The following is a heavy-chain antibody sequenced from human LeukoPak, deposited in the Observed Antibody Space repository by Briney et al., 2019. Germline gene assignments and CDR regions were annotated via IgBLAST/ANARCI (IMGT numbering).Heavy chain of an antibody. CDR3: ARSDGLDY. J-gene: IGHJ4*02. D-gene: IGHD5-24*01. CDR1: GFTFSTYA. CDR2: LSGRGSDT. V-gene: IGHV3-23*01. Sequence: GGSLRLSCVASGFTFSTYAMSWVRQAPGKGLEWVSTLSGRGSDTYYAGSVKGRFTISRDNSKNTLYLQMNSLRAEDTAVYYCARSDGLDYWGQGTLVTVSS.